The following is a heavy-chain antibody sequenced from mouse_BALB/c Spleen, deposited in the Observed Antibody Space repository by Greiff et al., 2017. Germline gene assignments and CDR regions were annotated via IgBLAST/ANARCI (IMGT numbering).Heavy chain of an antibody. CDR3: AREEGDLSMDY. V-gene: IGHV1-54*01. D-gene: IGHD2-13*01. Sequence: QVQLQQSGAELVRPGTSVKVSCKASGYAFTNYLIEWVKQRPGQGLEWIGVINPGSGGTNYNEKFKGKATLTADKSSSTAYMQLSSLTSDDSAVYFCAREEGDLSMDYWGQGTSVTVSS. CDR2: INPGSGGT. J-gene: IGHJ4*01. CDR1: GYAFTNYL.